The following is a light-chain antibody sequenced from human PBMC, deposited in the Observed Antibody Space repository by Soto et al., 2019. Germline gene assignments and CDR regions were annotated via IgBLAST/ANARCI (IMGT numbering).Light chain of an antibody. CDR1: QSVSSK. CDR2: GAS. CDR3: QQYDNWPIN. J-gene: IGKJ5*01. V-gene: IGKV3-15*01. Sequence: EIVMTQSPATLSVSPGERSTLSCRASQSVSSKLAWYQRKPGQGPRLLIYGASTRATGIAARISGSGSGTEFTLTISSLQSEDFAIYYCQQYDNWPINCGQGTRLEIK.